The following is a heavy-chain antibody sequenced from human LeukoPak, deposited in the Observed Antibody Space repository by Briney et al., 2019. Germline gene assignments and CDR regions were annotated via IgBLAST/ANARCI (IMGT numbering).Heavy chain of an antibody. CDR2: IYPGDSET. V-gene: IGHV5-51*01. CDR3: ARPNYGRGYDYWYFDL. D-gene: IGHD3-10*02. CDR1: GYSFTNYW. Sequence: GESLKISCKGSGYSFTNYWIGWVRQMPGKGLEWMGIIYPGDSETRYSPSFQGQVTISADKSISTAYRQWSSLKASDTAMYYCARPNYGRGYDYWYFDLWGRGTLVTVSS. J-gene: IGHJ2*01.